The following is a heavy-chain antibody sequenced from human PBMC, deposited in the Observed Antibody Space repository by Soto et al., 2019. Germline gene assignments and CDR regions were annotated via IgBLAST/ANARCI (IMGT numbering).Heavy chain of an antibody. J-gene: IGHJ4*02. V-gene: IGHV1-8*01. CDR3: ARGYCSGGSCYCDY. D-gene: IGHD2-15*01. Sequence: GASVKVSCKASGYTFTSLDINWVRQTAGQGLEWMGRINPNSGNTGYAQRFEGRVTMTRDTSTSTAYMELSSLRSEDTAVYYCARGYCSGGSCYCDYWGQGTLVTVSS. CDR2: INPNSGNT. CDR1: GYTFTSLD.